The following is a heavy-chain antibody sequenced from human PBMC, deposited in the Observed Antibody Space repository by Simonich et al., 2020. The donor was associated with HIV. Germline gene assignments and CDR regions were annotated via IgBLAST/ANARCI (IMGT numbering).Heavy chain of an antibody. CDR1: GIAFSGYS. V-gene: IGHV3-21*01. Sequence: EVHLVESGGGLVKPGGSLRLSCAASGIAFSGYSMNWVRQAPGKGREWVQSINRRSDYIYYAYSGRGRFTVSRDNAKNSLSLQMHSLRAEDTAVYYCAPGGLDLPPDYWGQGTLVTVSS. CDR2: INRRSDYI. CDR3: APGGLDLPPDY. J-gene: IGHJ4*02. D-gene: IGHD1-1*01.